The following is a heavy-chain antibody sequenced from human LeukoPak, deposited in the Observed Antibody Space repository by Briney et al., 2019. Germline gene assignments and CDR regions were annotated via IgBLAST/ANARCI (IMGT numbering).Heavy chain of an antibody. CDR2: IIPIFGTA. CDR3: ARDHRSSGSYVSRDYYYYYGMDV. D-gene: IGHD1-26*01. Sequence: ASVKVSCKASVYTFTSYDINWVRQAPGQGLEWMGGIIPIFGTANYAQKFQGRVTITADESTSTAYMELSSLRSEDTAVYYCARDHRSSGSYVSRDYYYYYGMDVWGQGTTVTVSS. J-gene: IGHJ6*02. CDR1: VYTFTSYD. V-gene: IGHV1-69*13.